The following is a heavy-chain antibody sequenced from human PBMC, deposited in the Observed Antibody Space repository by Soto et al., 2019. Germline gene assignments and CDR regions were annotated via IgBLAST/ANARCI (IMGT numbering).Heavy chain of an antibody. CDR1: GFTFSSYA. D-gene: IGHD6-19*01. V-gene: IGHV3-23*01. Sequence: PGGPLRLSCAASGFTFSSYAMSWVRQAPGKGLEWVSAISVSGGSTYYADSVKGRFTISRDNSKNTLYLQMNSLRAEDTAVYYCARYKIAVAGTSDYWGQGTLVTVSS. CDR3: ARYKIAVAGTSDY. J-gene: IGHJ4*02. CDR2: ISVSGGST.